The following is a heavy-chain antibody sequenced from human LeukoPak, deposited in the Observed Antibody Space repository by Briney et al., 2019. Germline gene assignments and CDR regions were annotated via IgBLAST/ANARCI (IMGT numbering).Heavy chain of an antibody. Sequence: GASVKVSCKASGYTFTGYYMHWVRQAPGQGLEWMGWINPNSGGTNYAQKFQGRVTITADKSTSTAYMELSSLRSEDTAVYYCQLNIVVVPAAIREVGATPAYWGQGTLVTVSS. CDR2: INPNSGGT. CDR1: GYTFTGYY. V-gene: IGHV1-2*02. J-gene: IGHJ4*02. D-gene: IGHD2-2*02. CDR3: QLNIVVVPAAIREVGATPAY.